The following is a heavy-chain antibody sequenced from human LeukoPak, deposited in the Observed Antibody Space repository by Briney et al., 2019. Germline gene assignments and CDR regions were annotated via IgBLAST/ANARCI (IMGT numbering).Heavy chain of an antibody. D-gene: IGHD1-26*01. CDR2: ISGSGGST. CDR3: AKDQAIVAAETSMDV. V-gene: IGHV3-23*01. Sequence: PGGSLRLSCAASGFTLSSYAMSWVRQAPGKGLEWVSAISGSGGSTYYADSVKGRFTISRDNSKNTLYLQMKSLRAEDTAVYYCAKDQAIVAAETSMDVWGKGTTVTVSS. CDR1: GFTLSSYA. J-gene: IGHJ6*03.